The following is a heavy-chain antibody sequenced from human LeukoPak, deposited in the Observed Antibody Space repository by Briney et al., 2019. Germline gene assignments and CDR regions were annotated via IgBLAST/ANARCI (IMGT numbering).Heavy chain of an antibody. Sequence: ASVKVSCMASGYTFTGYYMHWVRQAPGQGLEWMGWINPNSGGTNYAQKLQGRVTIPRATSISTAYMELSRLRSDDTAVYYCASGREYCSGGSCYSSDDAFDIWGQGTMVTVSS. V-gene: IGHV1-2*02. CDR1: GYTFTGYY. CDR3: ASGREYCSGGSCYSSDDAFDI. J-gene: IGHJ3*02. D-gene: IGHD2-15*01. CDR2: INPNSGGT.